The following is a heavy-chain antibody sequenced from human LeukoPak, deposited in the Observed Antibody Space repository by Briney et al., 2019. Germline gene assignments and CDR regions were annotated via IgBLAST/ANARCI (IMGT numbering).Heavy chain of an antibody. CDR2: TSHDESTK. CDR1: GFTFNIYS. CDR3: ARSRLGLWLSVIDY. Sequence: GRSLRLSCEASGFTFNIYSMYWIRQTPDKGLEWLAVTSHDESTKLYADSVKGRFTISRDNSKNTVYLLMNSLRLDDTGIYHCARSRLGLWLSVIDYWGQGSLVTVSA. V-gene: IGHV3-30*04. D-gene: IGHD3-9*01. J-gene: IGHJ4*02.